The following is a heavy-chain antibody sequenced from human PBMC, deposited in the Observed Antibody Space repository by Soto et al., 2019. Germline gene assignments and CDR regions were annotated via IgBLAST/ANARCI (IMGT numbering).Heavy chain of an antibody. CDR3: VRGTTAWRGMDY. CDR1: GFTFSTYC. D-gene: IGHD1-1*01. CDR2: TCRYGREL. J-gene: IGHJ4*02. Sequence: GGSLRLSCAASGFTFSTYCIHWVRHTPGTGLVWVSRTCRYGRELYYADSVKGRFTISRDDAKNTLYLQMDSLRVEDTGIYYCVRGTTAWRGMDYWGQGALVTVSS. V-gene: IGHV3-74*01.